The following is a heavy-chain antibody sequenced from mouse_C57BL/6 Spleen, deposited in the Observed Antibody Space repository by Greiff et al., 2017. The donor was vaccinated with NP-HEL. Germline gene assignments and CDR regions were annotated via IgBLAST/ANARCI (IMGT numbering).Heavy chain of an antibody. CDR2: INPTYGTT. V-gene: IGHV1-39*01. CDR1: GYSFPDYN. Sequence: VQLQQSGPELVKPGASVKISFKASGYSFPDYNMNWVKQSNGKSLEWIGVINPTYGTTSSNQKFKGKATLTVDQSSSTAYLQLNSLTSEDSAVYYCARGPYGNYFYYAMDYWGQGTSVTVSS. CDR3: ARGPYGNYFYYAMDY. J-gene: IGHJ4*01. D-gene: IGHD2-1*01.